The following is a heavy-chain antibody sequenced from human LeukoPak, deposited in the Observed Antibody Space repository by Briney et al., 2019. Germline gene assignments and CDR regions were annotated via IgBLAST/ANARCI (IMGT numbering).Heavy chain of an antibody. CDR3: GRGFYYGMDV. Sequence: GGSLRLSCAASGFTFSSYWMHWVRQAPAKGLVWVSRINSDGSSTSYADSVKGRFTISRDNAKNTLYLQMNSLRAEDTAVYYCGRGFYYGMDVWGQGTTVTVSS. J-gene: IGHJ6*02. CDR1: GFTFSSYW. V-gene: IGHV3-74*01. CDR2: INSDGSST.